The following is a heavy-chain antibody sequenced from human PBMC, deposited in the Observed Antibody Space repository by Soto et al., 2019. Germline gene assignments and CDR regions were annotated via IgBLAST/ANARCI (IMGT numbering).Heavy chain of an antibody. D-gene: IGHD1-26*01. CDR3: ARDLAKGGGSAGFDY. V-gene: IGHV1-2*02. CDR1: GYTFTVYY. Sequence: VKVSCKASGYTFTVYYMHWVRQAPGQGLEWMGWINPKSGGTMYPQKFQGRVTMTWDTSISTAYMALTRLRSDDTAVYYCARDLAKGGGSAGFDYWGQGTLVTVSS. CDR2: INPKSGGT. J-gene: IGHJ4*02.